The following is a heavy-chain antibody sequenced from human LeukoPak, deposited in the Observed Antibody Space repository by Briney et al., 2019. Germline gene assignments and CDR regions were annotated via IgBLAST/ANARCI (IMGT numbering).Heavy chain of an antibody. CDR1: GYTFTGYY. CDR2: INPNSGGT. CDR3: ARSVEMATPIDY. D-gene: IGHD5-24*01. V-gene: IGHV1-2*02. J-gene: IGHJ4*02. Sequence: ASVKVSCKASGYTFTGYYMHWVRQAPGQGLEWMGWINPNSGGTNYAQKFQGRVTMTRDTSISTAYMELSRLRSDDTAVYYCARSVEMATPIDYWGRGTLVTVSS.